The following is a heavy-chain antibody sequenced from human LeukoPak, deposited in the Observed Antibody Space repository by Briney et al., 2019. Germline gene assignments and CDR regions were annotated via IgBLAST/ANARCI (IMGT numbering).Heavy chain of an antibody. J-gene: IGHJ4*02. Sequence: GGSLRLSCAASGFTFSSYAMHWVRQAPGKGLEWVAVISHDGSNKYYADSVKGRFTISRDNSKNTLYLQMNSLRVEDTAVYYCAVADFWSGSYSSSFDYWGQGTLVTVSS. CDR1: GFTFSSYA. V-gene: IGHV3-30*14. CDR2: ISHDGSNK. CDR3: AVADFWSGSYSSSFDY. D-gene: IGHD3-3*01.